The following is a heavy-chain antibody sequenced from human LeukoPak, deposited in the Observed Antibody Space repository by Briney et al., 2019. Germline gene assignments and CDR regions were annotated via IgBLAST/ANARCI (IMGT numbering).Heavy chain of an antibody. Sequence: ASVKVSCKASGYTFTSYAMNWVRQAPGQGLEWMGWINTNTGNPTYAQGFTGRFVFSLDTSVSTAYLQISSLKAEDTAVYYCARGRAAGTPRWFDPWGQGTLVTVSS. CDR1: GYTFTSYA. CDR2: INTNTGNP. CDR3: ARGRAAGTPRWFDP. J-gene: IGHJ5*02. D-gene: IGHD6-13*01. V-gene: IGHV7-4-1*02.